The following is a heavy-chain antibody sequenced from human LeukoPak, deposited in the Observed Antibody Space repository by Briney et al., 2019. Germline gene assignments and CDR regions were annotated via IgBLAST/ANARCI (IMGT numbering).Heavy chain of an antibody. CDR1: GYTFTGYY. D-gene: IGHD2-2*01. J-gene: IGHJ4*02. CDR3: ARDRCSSTSCYSGY. CDR2: INPNSGGT. V-gene: IGHV1-2*02. Sequence: GASVKVSCKASGYTFTGYYMHWVRQAPGQGLEWMGWINPNSGGTNYAQKLQGRVTITTDTSTSTAYMELRSLRSDDTAVYYCARDRCSSTSCYSGYWGQGTLVTVSS.